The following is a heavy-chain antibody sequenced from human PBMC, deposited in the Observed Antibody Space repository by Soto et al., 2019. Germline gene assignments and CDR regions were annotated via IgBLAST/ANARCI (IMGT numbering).Heavy chain of an antibody. V-gene: IGHV1-18*01. CDR2: ISAYNGNT. CDR3: ARDRTAYGSGSYFHNWFDP. D-gene: IGHD3-10*01. J-gene: IGHJ5*02. CDR1: GYTFTSYG. Sequence: ASVKVDCKASGYTFTSYGISWVRQAPGQVLEWMGWISAYNGNTNYAQKLQGRVTMTTDTSTSTAYMELRSLRSDDTAVYYCARDRTAYGSGSYFHNWFDPWGQGTLVTVSS.